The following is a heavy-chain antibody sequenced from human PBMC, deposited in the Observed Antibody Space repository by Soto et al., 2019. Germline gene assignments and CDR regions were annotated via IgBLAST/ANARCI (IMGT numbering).Heavy chain of an antibody. CDR1: GGSISSSSYY. CDR3: ARQEAEENTDYYYYGMDV. Sequence: PSETLSLTCTVSGGSISSSSYYWGWIRPPPGKGLEWIGSIYYSGSTYYNPSLKSRVTISVDTSKNQFSLKLSSVTAADTAVYYCARQEAEENTDYYYYGMDVWGQGTRSPSP. CDR2: IYYSGST. J-gene: IGHJ6*02. V-gene: IGHV4-39*01. D-gene: IGHD5-18*01.